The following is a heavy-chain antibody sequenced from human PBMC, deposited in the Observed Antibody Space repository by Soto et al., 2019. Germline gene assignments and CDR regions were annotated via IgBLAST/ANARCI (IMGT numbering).Heavy chain of an antibody. CDR1: GFTFSSYG. J-gene: IGHJ6*02. CDR3: ARAGIAARKSYYYGMDV. Sequence: QVQLVESGGGVVQPGRSLRLSCAASGFTFSSYGMHWVRQAPGKGLEWVAVIWYDGSNKDYADSVKGRFTISRDNYKHTLYLQMNSLRADDTAVYYCARAGIAARKSYYYGMDVWGQGNTVTVSS. D-gene: IGHD6-6*01. V-gene: IGHV3-33*01. CDR2: IWYDGSNK.